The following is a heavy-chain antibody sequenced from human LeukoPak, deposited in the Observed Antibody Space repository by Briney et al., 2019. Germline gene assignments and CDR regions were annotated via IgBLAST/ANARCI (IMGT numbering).Heavy chain of an antibody. V-gene: IGHV3-48*01. CDR2: ISSSSSTI. Sequence: QPGGSLRLSCAASGFTFSSYSMNWVRQAPGKGLEWVSYISSSSSTIYYADSVKGRFTISRDNAMNSVYLQMNSLRAEDTAVYYCARAKRNGFDIWGQGTMVTVSS. CDR1: GFTFSSYS. J-gene: IGHJ3*02. CDR3: ARAKRNGFDI.